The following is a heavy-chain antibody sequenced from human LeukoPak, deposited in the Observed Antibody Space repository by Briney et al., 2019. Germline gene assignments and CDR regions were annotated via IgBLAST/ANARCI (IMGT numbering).Heavy chain of an antibody. CDR3: ARAVYGDGDFDY. V-gene: IGHV4-61*02. D-gene: IGHD4-17*01. CDR1: GDSISSGSYY. CDR2: IYTSGST. J-gene: IGHJ4*02. Sequence: SETLSLTCTVSGDSISSGSYYWSWIRQPAGKGLEWIGRIYTSGSTNYNPSLKSRVTISVDTSKNQFSLKLSSVTAAVTAVYYCARAVYGDGDFDYWGQGTLVTVSS.